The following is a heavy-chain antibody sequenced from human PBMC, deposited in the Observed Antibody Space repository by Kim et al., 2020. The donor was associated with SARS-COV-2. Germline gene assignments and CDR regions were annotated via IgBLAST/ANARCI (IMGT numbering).Heavy chain of an antibody. CDR3: AKHFGSSGSEFQH. Sequence: GGSLRLSCAASGFTFSAYAMSWVRQAPGKGLEWVSHISGSDGSTDYADSVKCRFIISRDNSKNTLHLQMNSLRAEDTAVYYCAKHFGSSGSEFQHWGQGTLVTVSS. J-gene: IGHJ1*01. CDR2: ISGSDGST. CDR1: GFTFSAYA. D-gene: IGHD3-22*01. V-gene: IGHV3-23*01.